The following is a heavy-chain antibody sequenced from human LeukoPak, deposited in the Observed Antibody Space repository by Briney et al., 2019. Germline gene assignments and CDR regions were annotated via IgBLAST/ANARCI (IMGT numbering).Heavy chain of an antibody. CDR2: ISYDGSNK. J-gene: IGHJ6*02. CDR3: AKDHYYGMDV. CDR1: GFTFSSSN. Sequence: GGSLRLSCAASGFTFSSSNMHWVRQAPGKGLEWVAVISYDGSNKYYADSVKGRFTISRGNSKNTLYLQMNSLRAEDTAVYYCAKDHYYGMDVWGQGTTVTVSS. V-gene: IGHV3-30*18.